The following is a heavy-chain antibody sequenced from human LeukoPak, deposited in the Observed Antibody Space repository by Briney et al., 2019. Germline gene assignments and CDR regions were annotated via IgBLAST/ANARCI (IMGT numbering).Heavy chain of an antibody. CDR2: VRPSGGST. CDR3: AMLSYCSSGGCYVDVFDI. V-gene: IGHV3-23*01. J-gene: IGHJ3*02. Sequence: GGSLRLSCAASGFTFSTYAVSWVRQAPGKGLEWVSAVRPSGGSTYYADSVKGRFTVSRDDSKNTLYLQMNSLRAEDTALYYCAMLSYCSSGGCYVDVFDIWGQGTMVAVSS. D-gene: IGHD2-2*01. CDR1: GFTFSTYA.